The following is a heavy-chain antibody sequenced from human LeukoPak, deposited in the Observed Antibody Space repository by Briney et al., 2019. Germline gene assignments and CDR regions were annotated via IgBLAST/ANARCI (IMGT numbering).Heavy chain of an antibody. V-gene: IGHV1-8*01. CDR2: MNPNSGNT. Sequence: ASVKVSCKASGYTFTSYDINWVRQATGQGLEWMGWMNPNSGNTGCAQKFQGRVTMTRNTSINTAYMELSSLRSEDTAVYYCARGSNGVVVITSWFDPWGQGTLVTVSS. J-gene: IGHJ5*02. D-gene: IGHD3-22*01. CDR3: ARGSNGVVVITSWFDP. CDR1: GYTFTSYD.